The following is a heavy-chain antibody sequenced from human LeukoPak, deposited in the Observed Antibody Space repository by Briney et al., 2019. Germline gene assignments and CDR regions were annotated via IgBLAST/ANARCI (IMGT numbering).Heavy chain of an antibody. J-gene: IGHJ4*02. V-gene: IGHV4-39*01. D-gene: IGHD6-19*01. CDR2: IYYSWST. CDR1: GGSITSISYY. Sequence: SETLSLTCTVSGGSITSISYYWGWIRQPPGKGLEWIGSIYYSWSTYYNPSLKTRVTVSVDTSKNQFSLKLSSVTAADTAVYYCARQDSSGWYFNDYWGQGTLVTVSS. CDR3: ARQDSSGWYFNDY.